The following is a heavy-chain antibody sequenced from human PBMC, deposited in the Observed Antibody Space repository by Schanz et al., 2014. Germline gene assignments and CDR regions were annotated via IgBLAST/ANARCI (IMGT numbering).Heavy chain of an antibody. D-gene: IGHD2-15*01. CDR2: IIPIHGIV. J-gene: IGHJ3*02. CDR1: GGTFSTYP. CDR3: ARGGGPEDVFDI. V-gene: IGHV1-69*02. Sequence: QVQLVQSGAEVKKPGSSMKVSCKASGGTFSTYPINWLRQAPGQGLEWMGRIIPIHGIVNYAQRFQDRVRITADKSTSTACMELSSLRSDDTAVYYCARGGGPEDVFDIWGRGTILTVSS.